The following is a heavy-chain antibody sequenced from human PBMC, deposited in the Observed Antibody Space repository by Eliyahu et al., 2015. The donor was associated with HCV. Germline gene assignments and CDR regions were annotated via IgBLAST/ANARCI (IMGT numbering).Heavy chain of an antibody. J-gene: IGHJ4*02. D-gene: IGHD3-16*01. Sequence: QITLKESGPTLVKPTETLTLTCTFSGFSLTTXGVGVGWLRQPPGKAPEWLALIYWDDDKFYSPSLRARLTISKDTSKNQVVLRVTNMEAVDTASYYCARRQPVGMGFDYWGQGTLVTVSS. CDR2: IYWDDDK. V-gene: IGHV2-5*02. CDR3: ARRQPVGMGFDY. CDR1: GFSLTTXGVG.